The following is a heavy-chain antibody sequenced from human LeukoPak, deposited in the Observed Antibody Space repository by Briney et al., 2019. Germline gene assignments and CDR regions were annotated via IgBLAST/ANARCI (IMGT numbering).Heavy chain of an antibody. D-gene: IGHD1-1*01. CDR2: ISGDNGNT. J-gene: IGHJ6*03. Sequence: GASVKVSCKASGYTVRNYGINWVRQAPGQGLEWMGWISGDNGNTNYAQKVQGRVTMTRDTSTSTAYVELRSLRSDDTAVYYCARDGNYFYYMDVWGKGTTFTVSS. CDR1: GYTVRNYG. CDR3: ARDGNYFYYMDV. V-gene: IGHV1-18*01.